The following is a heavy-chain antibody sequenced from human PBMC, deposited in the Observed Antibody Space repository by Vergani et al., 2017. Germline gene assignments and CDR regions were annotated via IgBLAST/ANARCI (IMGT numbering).Heavy chain of an antibody. CDR1: GFTFSDYY. J-gene: IGHJ6*02. D-gene: IGHD3-22*01. CDR3: ARAXYYYDSSGYYYRWYYYYGMDV. CDR2: ISGSSSYT. V-gene: IGHV3-11*05. Sequence: QVQLVESGGGLVKPGGSLRLSCAASGFTFSDYYMSWIRQAPGKGLEWVSYISGSSSYTNYADSVKGRFTISRDNAKNSLYLQMNSLRAEDTAVYYCARAXYYYDSSGYYYRWYYYYGMDVWGQGTTVTVSS.